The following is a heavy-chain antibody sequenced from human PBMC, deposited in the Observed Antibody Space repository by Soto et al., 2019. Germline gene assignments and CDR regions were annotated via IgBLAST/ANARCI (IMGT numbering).Heavy chain of an antibody. D-gene: IGHD3-22*01. CDR1: GGTFSSYA. V-gene: IGHV1-69*13. CDR2: IIPIFGTA. Sequence: GASVKVSCKAPGGTFSSYAISLVRQAPGQGLEWMGGIIPIFGTANYAQKFQGRVTITADESTSTAYMELSSLRSEDTAVYYCARGHYCDSSGYSINWFDPWGQGTLVTVSS. CDR3: ARGHYCDSSGYSINWFDP. J-gene: IGHJ5*02.